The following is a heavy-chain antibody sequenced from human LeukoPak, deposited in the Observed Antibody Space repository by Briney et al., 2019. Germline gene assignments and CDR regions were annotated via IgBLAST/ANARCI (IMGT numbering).Heavy chain of an antibody. V-gene: IGHV4-59*01. Sequence: SETLSLTCTVSGGSISNYYWSWIRQPPGKGLEWIGYIYYSGSTNYNPSLKSRVTISVDTSKNQFSLKLSSVTAADTAVYYCARGRSRSDFQHWGQGTLVTVSS. CDR2: IYYSGST. J-gene: IGHJ1*01. CDR1: GGSISNYY. D-gene: IGHD1-14*01. CDR3: ARGRSRSDFQH.